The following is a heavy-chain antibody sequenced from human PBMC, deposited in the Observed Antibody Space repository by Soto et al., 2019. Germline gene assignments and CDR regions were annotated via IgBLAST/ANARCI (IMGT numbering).Heavy chain of an antibody. J-gene: IGHJ4*02. V-gene: IGHV4-39*01. CDR1: GGSISSSSYY. D-gene: IGHD3-9*01. Sequence: SETLSLTCTVSGGSISSSSYYWGWIRQPPGKGLEWIGSIYYSGSTYYNPSLKSRVTISVDTSKNQFSLKLSSVTAADTAVYYGARLVDFLTGQDYGGQGTLVPVSS. CDR3: ARLVDFLTGQDY. CDR2: IYYSGST.